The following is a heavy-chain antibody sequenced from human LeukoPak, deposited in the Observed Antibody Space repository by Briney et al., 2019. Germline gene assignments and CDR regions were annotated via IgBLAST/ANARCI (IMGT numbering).Heavy chain of an antibody. CDR2: ITSSNVY. CDR3: ARNFGLAYHTPGY. Sequence: PGGSLRLSCAASGFTFITYTMNWVRQAPGKGLEWVASITSSNVYYADSVKGRFTISRDNAKNSLYLQMNSLRAEDTAVYYCARNFGLAYHTPGYWGQGTLVTVSA. V-gene: IGHV3-21*01. J-gene: IGHJ4*02. D-gene: IGHD3-10*01. CDR1: GFTFITYT.